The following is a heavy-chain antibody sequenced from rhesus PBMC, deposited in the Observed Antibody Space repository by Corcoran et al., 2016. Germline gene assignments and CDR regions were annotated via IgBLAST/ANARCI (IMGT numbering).Heavy chain of an antibody. D-gene: IGHD6-13*01. CDR2: ISNGGGST. Sequence: EVQLVESGGGLVQPGGSLRLSCAASGFTFSSYGMSWVRQAPGKGLEWVSYISNGGGSTTYADSVKGQFTISRDNTKNTLSLQMNSLRAEDTAVYYCAKKGIAAGPHGLDSWGQGVVVTVSS. V-gene: IGHV3S5*01. CDR1: GFTFSSYG. CDR3: AKKGIAAGPHGLDS. J-gene: IGHJ6*01.